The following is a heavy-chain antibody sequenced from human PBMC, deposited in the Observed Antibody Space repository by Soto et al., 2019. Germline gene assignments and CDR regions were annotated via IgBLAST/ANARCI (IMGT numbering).Heavy chain of an antibody. CDR1: GGSISTTAYY. D-gene: IGHD2-15*01. CDR2: IFYRGNT. J-gene: IGHJ4*02. CDR3: ARRDTGYSSNYYAPGDD. Sequence: QLQMQESGPGLVKPSETLSLSCTVSGGSISTTAYYWDWVRQPPGRGPEWIGSIFYRGNTLYNPSPRGRAILSIDTSKNSFALKVTSLTATDTAVYYCARRDTGYSSNYYAPGDDWGQGTLVTVSS. V-gene: IGHV4-39*02.